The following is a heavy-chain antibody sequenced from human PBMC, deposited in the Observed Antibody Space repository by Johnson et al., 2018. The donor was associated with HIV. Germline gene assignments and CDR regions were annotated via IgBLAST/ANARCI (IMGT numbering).Heavy chain of an antibody. CDR1: GFTFSSYG. J-gene: IGHJ3*02. CDR3: AKAEGATSAFDI. CDR2: IWYDGSIK. D-gene: IGHD1-26*01. Sequence: QVQLVESGGGVVQPGRSLRLSCAASGFTFSSYGMHWVRQAPGKWLEWVAVIWYDGSIKYYADSVTGRFTISRDNSKNTLYLQMNSLRAEDTAVYYCAKAEGATSAFDIWGQGTMVTVSS. V-gene: IGHV3-33*06.